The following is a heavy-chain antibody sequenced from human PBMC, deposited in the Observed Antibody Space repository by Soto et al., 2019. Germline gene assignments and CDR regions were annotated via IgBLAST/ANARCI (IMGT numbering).Heavy chain of an antibody. CDR1: GDSFKTYS. Sequence: QVQLVQSGAEVKKPGSSVKVSCKSSGDSFKTYSLSWVRQAPGQGLEWMGGVVPILGNPMYAQKFQDRVTITADESTSTVFMELTSLIPDDTAVYYCARLGGIAEHDSWGQGTRVTVSS. D-gene: IGHD2-21*01. J-gene: IGHJ5*01. CDR2: VVPILGNP. CDR3: ARLGGIAEHDS. V-gene: IGHV1-69*12.